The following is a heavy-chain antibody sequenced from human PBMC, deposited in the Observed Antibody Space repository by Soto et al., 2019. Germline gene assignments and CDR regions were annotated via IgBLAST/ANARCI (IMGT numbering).Heavy chain of an antibody. CDR3: ADGEELLLNFEY. J-gene: IGHJ4*01. CDR1: GFTFSSYA. D-gene: IGHD3-10*01. V-gene: IGHV3-23*01. Sequence: GGSLRLSCAASGFTFSSYAMSWVRQAPEKGLEWVSGISGSGGNTYYADSVKGRFTISRDNSKNTLYLQMINLRAEDTATCYGADGEELLLNFEYWGQGTLVTVSS. CDR2: ISGSGGNT.